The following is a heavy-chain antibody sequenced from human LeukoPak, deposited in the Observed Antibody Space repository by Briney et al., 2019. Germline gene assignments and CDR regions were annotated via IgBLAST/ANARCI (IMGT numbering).Heavy chain of an antibody. CDR3: AKSLTTVTTESSF. CDR2: IRSKDKNYAT. Sequence: SGGSLRLSCAGSGFSFSGSAMHWVRQASGKGLEWVGRIRSKDKNYATTYGASVEGRFTISRDDSKNTTYLHMNSLRTEDTAVYYCAKSLTTVTTESSFWGQGTLATVSS. V-gene: IGHV3-73*01. J-gene: IGHJ4*02. D-gene: IGHD4-17*01. CDR1: GFSFSGSA.